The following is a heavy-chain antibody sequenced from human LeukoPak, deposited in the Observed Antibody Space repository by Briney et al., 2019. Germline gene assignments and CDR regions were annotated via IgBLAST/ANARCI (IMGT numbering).Heavy chain of an antibody. Sequence: ASVKVSCKGSGYTFTSYGISWVGQAPGQGGEGMGWISAYNGNTNYAQKLQGRVTMTRNTSINTAYMELSSLRSEDTAVYYCARGGLRSGWYLPCDYWGQGTLVTVSS. CDR1: GYTFTSYG. D-gene: IGHD6-19*01. CDR3: ARGGLRSGWYLPCDY. V-gene: IGHV1-18*04. J-gene: IGHJ4*02. CDR2: ISAYNGNT.